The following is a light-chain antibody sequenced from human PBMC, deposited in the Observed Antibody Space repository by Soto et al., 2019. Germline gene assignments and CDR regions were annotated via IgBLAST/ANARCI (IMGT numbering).Light chain of an antibody. J-gene: IGKJ5*01. Sequence: DIQMTQSPSSLSASVVDRVTITCRSSLTIRHYLAWYQHKPWAVPKLLIYSASTLRSGVTSRFSGSGYGQDFNLTISSLQPEDVATYYCQKYDSVPVTFGPGTRLEIK. CDR3: QKYDSVPVT. CDR1: LTIRHY. V-gene: IGKV1-27*01. CDR2: SAS.